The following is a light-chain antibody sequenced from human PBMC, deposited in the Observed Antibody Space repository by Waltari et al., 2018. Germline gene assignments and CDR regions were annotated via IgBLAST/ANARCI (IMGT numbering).Light chain of an antibody. V-gene: IGLV2-8*01. Sequence: QSALTQPPSASGSPGQSVTISCTGTSRDVGGYTYVSWYQQHPAKAPKLIIYQVNKRPSGVPDRFSASKSGSTASLTVSGLQAEDEADYYCSSYVGNNNVVFGGGTKLTVL. CDR3: SSYVGNNNVV. CDR2: QVN. J-gene: IGLJ3*02. CDR1: SRDVGGYTY.